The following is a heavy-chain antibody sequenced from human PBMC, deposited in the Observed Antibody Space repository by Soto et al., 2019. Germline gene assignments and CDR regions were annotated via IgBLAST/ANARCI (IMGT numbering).Heavy chain of an antibody. CDR1: GFTFSSYA. D-gene: IGHD3-10*01. CDR3: EKNTLFGPFDS. J-gene: IGHJ4*02. V-gene: IGHV3-23*01. Sequence: EGSPRLSCAASGFTFSSYAMSWVRQAPGKGLEWVSAISGSGGSTYYADSVKGRFTISRDNSKNTLYLQMNSLRAEDTAVYYCEKNTLFGPFDSWGQGTLVTVSS. CDR2: ISGSGGST.